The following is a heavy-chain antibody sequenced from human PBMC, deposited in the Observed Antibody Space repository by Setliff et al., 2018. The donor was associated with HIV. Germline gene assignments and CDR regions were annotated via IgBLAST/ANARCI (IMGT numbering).Heavy chain of an antibody. V-gene: IGHV4-38-2*01. CDR3: ARGRGSY. Sequence: PSETLSLTCAVSGYSISSGYYCGWIRQPPGKGLEWIGTIYQSGSTYYNPSLKSRVSISLDTSKNQFSLKLSSVTAADTAMYYCARGRGSYWGQGTLVTVSS. CDR1: GYSISSGYY. J-gene: IGHJ4*02. D-gene: IGHD1-26*01. CDR2: IYQSGST.